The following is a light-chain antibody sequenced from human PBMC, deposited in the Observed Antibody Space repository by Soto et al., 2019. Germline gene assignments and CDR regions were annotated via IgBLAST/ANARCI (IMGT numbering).Light chain of an antibody. CDR2: DAS. V-gene: IGKV3-11*01. CDR3: QQRSKWPVT. CDR1: QSVSEF. Sequence: EVVSTQSPATLSLSPGERATLSCRASQSVSEFLAWYQQKPGQAPRLLIYDASNRATGIPARFSGSGSGTDFTLTISSLEAEDFALYYCQQRSKWPVTFGGGTKVDIK. J-gene: IGKJ4*01.